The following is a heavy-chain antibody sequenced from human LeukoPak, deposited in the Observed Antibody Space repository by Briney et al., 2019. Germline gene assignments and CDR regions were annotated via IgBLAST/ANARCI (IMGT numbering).Heavy chain of an antibody. CDR1: GYTFTGYY. CDR3: ARGRGPYYCVMAV. D-gene: IGHD3-10*01. V-gene: IGHV1-2*02. J-gene: IGHJ6*02. CDR2: INPNSGGT. Sequence: GASVKVSCKASGYTFTGYYIHWVRQAPGQGLEWMGWINPNSGGTKYAQKFQGRVTMTRDASISTAYMELRRLTADDTAVYYCARGRGPYYCVMAVWGQGTTVTVSS.